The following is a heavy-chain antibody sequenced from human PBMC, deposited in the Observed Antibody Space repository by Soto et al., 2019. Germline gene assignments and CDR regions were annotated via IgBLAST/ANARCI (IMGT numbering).Heavy chain of an antibody. J-gene: IGHJ6*02. CDR1: GYTFTGHY. CDR2: INPNSGGT. CDR3: ARDLLSSQQQYYYYGMDV. Sequence: ASVKVSCKASGYTFTGHYMHWVRQAPGQGLEWMGWINPNSGGTNYAQKFQGWVTMTRDTSINTAYMELSRLRSDDTAVYYCARDLLSSQQQYYYYGMDVCGQGTTVTVSS. V-gene: IGHV1-2*04. D-gene: IGHD6-13*01.